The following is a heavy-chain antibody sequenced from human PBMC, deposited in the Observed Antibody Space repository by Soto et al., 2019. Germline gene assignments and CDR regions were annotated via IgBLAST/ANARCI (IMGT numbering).Heavy chain of an antibody. Sequence: PSETLSLTCAVYGGSFSGYYWSWIRQPPGKGLEWIGEINHSGSTNYNPSLKSRVTISVDTSKNQFSLKLSSVTAADTAVYYCARGPMDYGSGSYYNTLAGANWFDPWGQGTLVTVSS. V-gene: IGHV4-34*01. CDR1: GGSFSGYY. J-gene: IGHJ5*02. D-gene: IGHD3-10*01. CDR2: INHSGST. CDR3: ARGPMDYGSGSYYNTLAGANWFDP.